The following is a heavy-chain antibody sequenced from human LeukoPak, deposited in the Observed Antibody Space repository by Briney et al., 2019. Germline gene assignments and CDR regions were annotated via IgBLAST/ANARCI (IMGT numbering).Heavy chain of an antibody. V-gene: IGHV3-21*01. D-gene: IGHD7-27*01. CDR2: ISSSSDYI. CDR3: ARDYTGGWNDY. Sequence: GGSLRLSCAASGFTFNSYIMNWVRQAPGKGLEWVSSISSSSDYIYYADSVKGRFTISRDNAKNSLYLQMNSLRAEDMAVYYCARDYTGGWNDYWGQGTLVTVSS. J-gene: IGHJ4*02. CDR1: GFTFNSYI.